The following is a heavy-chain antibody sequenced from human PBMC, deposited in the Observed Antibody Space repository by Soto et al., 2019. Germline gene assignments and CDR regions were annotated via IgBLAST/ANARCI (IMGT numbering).Heavy chain of an antibody. D-gene: IGHD2-15*01. CDR3: ARTSDEDIVVVVAAELDY. CDR2: ISSSSSYI. Sequence: GGSLRLSCAASGFTFSSYSMNWVRQAPGKGLEWVSSISSSSSYIYYADSVKGRFTISRDNAKNSLYLQMNSLRAEDTAVYYCARTSDEDIVVVVAAELDYWGQGTLVTVSS. V-gene: IGHV3-21*01. CDR1: GFTFSSYS. J-gene: IGHJ4*02.